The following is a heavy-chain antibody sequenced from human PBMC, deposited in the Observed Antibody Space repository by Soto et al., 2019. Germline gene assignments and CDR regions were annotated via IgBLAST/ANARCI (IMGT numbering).Heavy chain of an antibody. CDR2: ISSSSSYI. J-gene: IGHJ4*02. CDR3: ARVTNSGSHRNFDY. V-gene: IGHV3-21*01. CDR1: GFTFSSYS. D-gene: IGHD1-26*01. Sequence: GGSLRLSCAASGFTFSSYSMNWFRQAPGKGLEWVSSISSSSSYIYYADSVKGRFTIARDNAKNSLYLQMNSLRAEDSAVYYCARVTNSGSHRNFDYWGQGTLVTVSS.